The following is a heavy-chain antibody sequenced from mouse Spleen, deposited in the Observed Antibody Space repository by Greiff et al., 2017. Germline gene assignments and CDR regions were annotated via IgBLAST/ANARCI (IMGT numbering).Heavy chain of an antibody. CDR2: IYPSGGST. CDR1: GYTFTSYD. CDR3: ASETMITPAYYFDY. V-gene: IGHV1-85*01. D-gene: IGHD2-4*01. J-gene: IGHJ2*01. Sequence: QVQLQQPGPELVKPGASVKLSCKASGYTFTSYDINWVKQRPGQGLEWIGRIYPSGGSTNYNEKFKGKVTLTVDTSSSTAYMELHSLTYEDSAVYFWASETMITPAYYFDYWGQGTTLTVSP.